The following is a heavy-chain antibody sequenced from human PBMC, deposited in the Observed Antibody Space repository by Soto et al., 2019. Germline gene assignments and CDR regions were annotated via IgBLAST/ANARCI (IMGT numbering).Heavy chain of an antibody. D-gene: IGHD1-26*01. Sequence: SETLSLTCTVSGGTISSWYWSWIRQPPGKGLEWIGYIYYSGTTNCNPSLKSRVTISVDTSKNQFSLKLSSVTAADTAVYYCARRYGSAIDYWGQGTLVTVS. CDR3: ARRYGSAIDY. V-gene: IGHV4-59*08. CDR1: GGTISSWY. J-gene: IGHJ4*02. CDR2: IYYSGTT.